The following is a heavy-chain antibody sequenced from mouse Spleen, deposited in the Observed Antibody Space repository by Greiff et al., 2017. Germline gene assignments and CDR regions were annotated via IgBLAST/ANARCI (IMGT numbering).Heavy chain of an antibody. CDR2: INPDSSTI. V-gene: IGHV4-1*01. CDR1: GIAFSRYW. CDR3: ARPYDGYVYAMDY. Sequence: EVKLVESGGGLVQPGGSLKLSCAASGIAFSRYWMSWVRRAPGKGLEWIGVINPDSSTINYAPSLTDKFIISRDNAKNTLYLQMSKVRSEDTDLYYYARPYDGYVYAMDYWGQGTSVTVSS. J-gene: IGHJ4*01. D-gene: IGHD2-3*01.